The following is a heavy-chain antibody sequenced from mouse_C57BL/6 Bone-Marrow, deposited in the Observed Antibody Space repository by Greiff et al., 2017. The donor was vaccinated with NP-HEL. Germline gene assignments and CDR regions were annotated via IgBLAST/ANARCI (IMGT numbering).Heavy chain of an antibody. CDR3: TTPYGSLFDY. D-gene: IGHD1-1*01. V-gene: IGHV14-4*01. CDR2: IDPENGDT. Sequence: VQLQQSGAEPVRPGASVKLSCTASGFNIKDDYMHWVKQRPEQGLEWIGWIDPENGDTEYASKFQGKATITADTSSNTAYLQLSSLTSEDTAVYYCTTPYGSLFDYWGQGTTLTVSS. CDR1: GFNIKDDY. J-gene: IGHJ2*01.